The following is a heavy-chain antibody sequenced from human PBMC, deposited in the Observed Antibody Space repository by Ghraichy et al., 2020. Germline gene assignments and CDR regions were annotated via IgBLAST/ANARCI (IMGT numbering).Heavy chain of an antibody. V-gene: IGHV3-74*01. J-gene: IGHJ4*02. CDR3: VRDLAGRWGY. D-gene: IGHD6-19*01. Sequence: GGSLRLSCAASGFTFSISWMHWVRQAPGKGLVWVTRVDTGGNNTNYADSVEGRFTISRDNAKNTLYLQMNNLRAEDTAVYYCVRDLAGRWGYWGQGTLVTVSS. CDR1: GFTFSISW. CDR2: VDTGGNNT.